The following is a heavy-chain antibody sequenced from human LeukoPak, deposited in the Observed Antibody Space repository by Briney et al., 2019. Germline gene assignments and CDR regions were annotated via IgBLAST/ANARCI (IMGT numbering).Heavy chain of an antibody. CDR2: INPNSGGT. V-gene: IGHV1-2*06. Sequence: ASVKVSCKASGYTFTGYYMHWVRQAPGQGLEWMGRINPNSGGTNYAQKFQGRVTMTRDTSISTAYMELSRLRSDDTAVYYCASGPANVDTAMVAPFDYWGQGTLVTVSS. CDR3: ASGPANVDTAMVAPFDY. D-gene: IGHD5-18*01. CDR1: GYTFTGYY. J-gene: IGHJ4*02.